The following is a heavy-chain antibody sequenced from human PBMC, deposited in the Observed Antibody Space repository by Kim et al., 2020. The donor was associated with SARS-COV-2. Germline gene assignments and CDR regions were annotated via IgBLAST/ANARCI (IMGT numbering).Heavy chain of an antibody. CDR1: GFNFGEYA. D-gene: IGHD3-3*01. CDR3: TRSTHLRIFGEAFGFDY. J-gene: IGHJ4*02. CDR2: IRGKSYGGTA. V-gene: IGHV3-49*04. Sequence: GGSLRLSCATSGFNFGEYAINWVRQAPGKGLEWVGFIRGKSYGGTADYAASVRGRFFISRDDSKGTAYLQLTSLRSEDTGVYFCTRSTHLRIFGEAFGFDYWGQGTLVTVSP.